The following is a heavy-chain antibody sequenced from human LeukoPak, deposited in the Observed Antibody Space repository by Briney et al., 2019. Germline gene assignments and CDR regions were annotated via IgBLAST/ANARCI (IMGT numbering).Heavy chain of an antibody. V-gene: IGHV3-7*03. CDR2: IKQDGSEK. Sequence: RGSLSLSGAASGFTFSIYSMSWVRPAPGKGLEWVANIKQDGSEKDYVASVKCRFTISRDNAKNPLYLQMNCLRAEDTAVYYCARSSSDSSGSNFDYWGQGTLVTVSS. D-gene: IGHD3-22*01. J-gene: IGHJ4*02. CDR3: ARSSSDSSGSNFDY. CDR1: GFTFSIYS.